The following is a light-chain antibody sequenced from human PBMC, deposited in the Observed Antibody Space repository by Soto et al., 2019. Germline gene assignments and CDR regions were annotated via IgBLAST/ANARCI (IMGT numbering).Light chain of an antibody. CDR3: SSYTSSSTLV. CDR2: DVS. V-gene: IGLV2-14*01. Sequence: QSVLTQPASVSGSPGQSITISCTGNNSDVGGYNYVSWYQQHPGKAPKLMIYDVSNRPSGVSNRFSGSKSGNTASLTISGLQAEDEADYYCSSYTSSSTLVFGTGTKVTVL. J-gene: IGLJ1*01. CDR1: NSDVGGYNY.